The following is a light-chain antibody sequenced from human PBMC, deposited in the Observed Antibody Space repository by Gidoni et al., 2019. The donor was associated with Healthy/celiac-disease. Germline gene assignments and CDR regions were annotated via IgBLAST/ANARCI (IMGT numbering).Light chain of an antibody. CDR1: QSVSSN. Sequence: EIVMTHSPATLSVSPGERATISCRASQSVSSNLAWYQQKPGQAPRLLIYGASTRATGIPARFSGSGSGTEFTLTISSLQSEDFAVYYCQQYNNWLWTFGQGTKVEIK. CDR3: QQYNNWLWT. J-gene: IGKJ1*01. CDR2: GAS. V-gene: IGKV3-15*01.